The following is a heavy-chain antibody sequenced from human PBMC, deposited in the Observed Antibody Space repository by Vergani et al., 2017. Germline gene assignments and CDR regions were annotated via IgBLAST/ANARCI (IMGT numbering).Heavy chain of an antibody. Sequence: QVQLVQSGAEVKKSGASVKVSCKTSGYTFSNYYMHWVRQAPGQGLDWMGIINPSGGHTNYAQKFQGRVTMTRDTSTSTVYMELSSLRSEDTAIYYCARGDYGILTGYRYWGQGTLVTVSA. CDR3: ARGDYGILTGYRY. D-gene: IGHD3-9*01. J-gene: IGHJ4*02. CDR2: INPSGGHT. V-gene: IGHV1-46*03. CDR1: GYTFSNYY.